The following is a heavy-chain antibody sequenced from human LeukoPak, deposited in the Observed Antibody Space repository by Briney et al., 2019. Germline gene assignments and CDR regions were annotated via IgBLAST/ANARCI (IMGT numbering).Heavy chain of an antibody. CDR3: ASTGEGFWYLDY. V-gene: IGHV3-9*01. Sequence: PGRSLRLSCAASGFTFDDYAMHWVRQAPGKGLEWVSGISWNSGSIGYADSVKGRFTISRDNAKNSLYLQMNSLRAEDTAVYYCASTGEGFWYLDYWGQGTLVTVSS. CDR2: ISWNSGSI. J-gene: IGHJ4*02. CDR1: GFTFDDYA. D-gene: IGHD3-10*01.